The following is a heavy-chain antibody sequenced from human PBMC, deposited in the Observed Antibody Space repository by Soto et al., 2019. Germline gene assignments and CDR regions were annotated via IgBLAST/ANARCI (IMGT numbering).Heavy chain of an antibody. D-gene: IGHD4-17*01. CDR3: ARWMDGDYGWYFDL. V-gene: IGHV4-59*08. Sequence: SETLSLTCTVSGGSISSYYWSWIRQPPGKGLEWIGYIYYSGSTNYNPSLKSRVTISVDTSKNQFSLKLSSVTAADTAVYYCARWMDGDYGWYFDLWGRGTLVTVSS. CDR1: GGSISSYY. CDR2: IYYSGST. J-gene: IGHJ2*01.